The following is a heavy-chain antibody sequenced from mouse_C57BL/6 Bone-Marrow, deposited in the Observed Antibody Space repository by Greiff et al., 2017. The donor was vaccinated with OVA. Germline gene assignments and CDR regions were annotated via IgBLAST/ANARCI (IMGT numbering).Heavy chain of an antibody. D-gene: IGHD2-4*01. CDR1: GYTFTDYY. J-gene: IGHJ2*01. CDR2: INPNNGGT. V-gene: IGHV1-26*01. CDR3: ARPRYDYDEAWFAY. Sequence: VQLQQSGPELVKPGASVKISCKASGYTFTDYYMNWVKQSHGKSLEWIGDINPNNGGTNYNQKFKGKATLTVDKSSSTAYMELRSLTSEDSAVYYGARPRYDYDEAWFAYWGQGTTLTVAS.